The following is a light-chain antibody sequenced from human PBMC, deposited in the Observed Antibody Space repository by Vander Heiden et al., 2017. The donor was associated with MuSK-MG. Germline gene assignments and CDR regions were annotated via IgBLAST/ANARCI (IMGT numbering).Light chain of an antibody. V-gene: IGLV3-21*03. CDR2: YDS. CDR1: NIGTKS. J-gene: IGLJ2*01. Sequence: SHALTQPPSVSLAPGKTASITCAGDNIGTKSVHWYQQRPGQAPVLVVSYDSDRPSGIPERFSGSNSGNTATLTISRVEAGDEADYYCQVWDSSSDHVIFGGGTKVTVL. CDR3: QVWDSSSDHVI.